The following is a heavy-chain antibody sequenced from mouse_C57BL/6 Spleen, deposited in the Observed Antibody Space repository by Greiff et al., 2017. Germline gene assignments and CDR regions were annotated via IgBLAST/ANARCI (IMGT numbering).Heavy chain of an antibody. CDR2: FYPGDGDT. CDR3: ARSQLRLKQLAY. V-gene: IGHV1-82*01. D-gene: IGHD3-2*02. Sequence: QVQLQQSGPELVKPGASVKISCKASGYAFSSSWLNWVQQRPGKGLEWIGRFYPGDGDTNYNGKFQGKATLTADKSSSTAYMQLSSLTSEDSAVYFCARSQLRLKQLAYWGQGTLVTVSA. CDR1: GYAFSSSW. J-gene: IGHJ3*01.